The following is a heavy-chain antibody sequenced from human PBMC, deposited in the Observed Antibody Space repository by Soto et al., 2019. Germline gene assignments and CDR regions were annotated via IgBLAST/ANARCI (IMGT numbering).Heavy chain of an antibody. J-gene: IGHJ4*02. D-gene: IGHD2-15*01. CDR3: ARHSRYCSGGSCPPRLDDFDY. CDR2: IYYSGST. Sequence: SETLSLTCTVSGGSISSYYWSWIRQPPGKGLEWIGYIYYSGSTNYNPSLKSRVTISVDTSKNQFSLKLSSVTAADTAVYYCARHSRYCSGGSCPPRLDDFDYWGQGTLVTVSS. CDR1: GGSISSYY. V-gene: IGHV4-59*08.